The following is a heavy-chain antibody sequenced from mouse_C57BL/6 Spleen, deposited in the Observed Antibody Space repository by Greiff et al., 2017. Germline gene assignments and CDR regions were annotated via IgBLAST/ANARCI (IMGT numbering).Heavy chain of an antibody. V-gene: IGHV5-4*01. Sequence: EVKLQESGGGLVKPGGSLKLSCAASGFTFSSYAMSWVRQTPEKRLEWVATISDGGSYTYYPDNVKGRFTISRDNAKNNLYLQMSHLKSEDTAMYYCARDRPFMDYWGQGTSVTVSS. J-gene: IGHJ4*01. CDR3: ARDRPFMDY. CDR2: ISDGGSYT. CDR1: GFTFSSYA.